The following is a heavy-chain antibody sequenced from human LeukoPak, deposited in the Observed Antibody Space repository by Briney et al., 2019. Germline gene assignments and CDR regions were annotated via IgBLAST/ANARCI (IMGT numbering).Heavy chain of an antibody. Sequence: GGSLRLSCAASGFTFSSYSMNRVRQAPGKGLEWVSSISSSSSYIYYADSVKGRFTISRDNAKNSLYLQMNSLRAEDTAVYYCARGGWIQLTGDAFDIWGQGTMVTVSS. V-gene: IGHV3-21*01. J-gene: IGHJ3*02. CDR2: ISSSSSYI. CDR3: ARGGWIQLTGDAFDI. D-gene: IGHD5-18*01. CDR1: GFTFSSYS.